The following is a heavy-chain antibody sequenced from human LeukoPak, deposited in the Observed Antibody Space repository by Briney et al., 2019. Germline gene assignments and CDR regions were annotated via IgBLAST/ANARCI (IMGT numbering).Heavy chain of an antibody. CDR3: ARDEQIRRRIQLWPFDY. CDR1: GYTFTSYG. Sequence: ASVKVSCKASGYTFTSYGISWVRQAPGQGLEWMGWISAYNGNTNYAQKLQGRVTMTTDTSTSTAYMGLRSLRSDDTAVYYCARDEQIRRRIQLWPFDYWGQGTLVTVSS. V-gene: IGHV1-18*01. CDR2: ISAYNGNT. J-gene: IGHJ4*02. D-gene: IGHD5-18*01.